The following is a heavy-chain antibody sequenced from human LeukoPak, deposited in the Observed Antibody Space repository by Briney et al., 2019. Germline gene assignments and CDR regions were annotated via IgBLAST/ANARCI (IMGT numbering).Heavy chain of an antibody. Sequence: PGGSLRLSCAASVFTFSIYAMNWVRDAPGKGLEWVSSISGGSNNINYAGSVKGRFTTSRDNTQNTLYLQMNSLRADDTAVYYCAKDGGATHRLAVYWGQGTLVTVSS. CDR3: AKDGGATHRLAVY. CDR1: VFTFSIYA. CDR2: ISGGSNNI. D-gene: IGHD1-26*01. J-gene: IGHJ4*02. V-gene: IGHV3-23*01.